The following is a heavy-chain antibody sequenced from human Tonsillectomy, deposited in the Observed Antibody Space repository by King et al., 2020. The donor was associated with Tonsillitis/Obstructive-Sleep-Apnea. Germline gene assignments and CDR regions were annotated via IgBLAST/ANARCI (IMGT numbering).Heavy chain of an antibody. V-gene: IGHV4-4*02. D-gene: IGHD2-2*01. J-gene: IGHJ5*02. Sequence: QLQESGPGLVKPSGTLSLTCAVSGDSINSTNWWSGVRQPPGEGLEWIGEIYHSGSTNYNPSLKSRVTISVAKSKNQFSLKLNSVTAADTAVYFCARGTGYCGSTNCLGGWFDPWGQGTLVTVSS. CDR3: ARGTGYCGSTNCLGGWFDP. CDR2: IYHSGST. CDR1: GDSINSTNW.